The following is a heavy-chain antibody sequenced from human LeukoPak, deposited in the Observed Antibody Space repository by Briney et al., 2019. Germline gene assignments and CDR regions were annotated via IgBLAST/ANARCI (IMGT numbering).Heavy chain of an antibody. V-gene: IGHV4-61*02. CDR3: ARGEDYSTPFDL. Sequence: SQTLSLTCTVSTGSITSGGYFWSWIRQPAGRGLEWIGRIYTSGSTNYNPSLKSRVTISVDTSKNQFSLKLSSVTAADTAVYYCARGEDYSTPFDLWGRGTLVTVSS. J-gene: IGHJ2*01. CDR2: IYTSGST. D-gene: IGHD4-11*01. CDR1: TGSITSGGYF.